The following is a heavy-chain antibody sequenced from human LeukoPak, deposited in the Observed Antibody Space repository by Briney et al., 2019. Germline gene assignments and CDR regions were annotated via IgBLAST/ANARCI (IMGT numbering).Heavy chain of an antibody. D-gene: IGHD5-12*01. Sequence: ASVRVSCKASGYTFTGYYMHWVRQAPGQGLEWMGWINPNNGGTNYAQKFQGRVTMTRDTSISTAYMDLSRLRSDDTAVYYCASDRLRGYSGYDFDYWGQGTVVSVSS. J-gene: IGHJ4*02. CDR2: INPNNGGT. CDR3: ASDRLRGYSGYDFDY. CDR1: GYTFTGYY. V-gene: IGHV1-2*02.